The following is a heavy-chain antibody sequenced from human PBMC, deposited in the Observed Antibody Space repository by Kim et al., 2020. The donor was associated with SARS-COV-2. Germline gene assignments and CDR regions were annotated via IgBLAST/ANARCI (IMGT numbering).Heavy chain of an antibody. CDR3: ASRIYDFWSGFQY. CDR1: GFTFSSYG. CDR2: ISSSSSYI. D-gene: IGHD3-3*01. Sequence: GGSLRLSCAASGFTFSSYGMNWVRQAPGKGLEWVSSISSSSSYIYYADSVKGRFTISRDNAKKSLYLQMNSLRAEDTAVYYCASRIYDFWSGFQYWGQGTLVTVSS. J-gene: IGHJ4*02. V-gene: IGHV3-21*01.